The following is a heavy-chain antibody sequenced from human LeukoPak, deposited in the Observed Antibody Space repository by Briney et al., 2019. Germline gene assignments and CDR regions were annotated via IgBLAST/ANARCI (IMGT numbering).Heavy chain of an antibody. CDR1: GFTFNTFW. CDR2: ISGSGGST. Sequence: GGSLRLSCAGSGFTFNTFWMNWVRQAPGKGLEWVSAISGSGGSTYYADSVKGRFTISRDNSKNTLYLQMNSLRAEDTAVYYCAKDVWEYRGSHFDYWGQGTLVTVSS. V-gene: IGHV3-23*01. D-gene: IGHD1-26*01. J-gene: IGHJ4*02. CDR3: AKDVWEYRGSHFDY.